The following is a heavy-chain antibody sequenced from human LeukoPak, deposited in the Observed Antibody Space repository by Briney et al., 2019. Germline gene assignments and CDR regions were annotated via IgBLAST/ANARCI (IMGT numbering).Heavy chain of an antibody. D-gene: IGHD1-26*01. CDR2: IYHSGST. V-gene: IGHV4-59*12. Sequence: SETLSLTCTVSGGYIGSYYWSWIRQRPGRGLEWMGYIYHSGSTYYNPSLKSRVTISVDTSKNQFSLRLTSVTAADTAVYYCARDWGSYRPYYFDYWGQGTLVTVSS. CDR1: GGYIGSYY. J-gene: IGHJ4*02. CDR3: ARDWGSYRPYYFDY.